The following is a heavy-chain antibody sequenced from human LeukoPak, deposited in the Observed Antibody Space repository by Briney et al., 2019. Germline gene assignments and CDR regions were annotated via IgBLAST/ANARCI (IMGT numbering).Heavy chain of an antibody. CDR3: AREPTVTTRGEVDV. CDR2: IYYSGST. CDR1: GGSISSGGYY. J-gene: IGHJ6*04. V-gene: IGHV4-61*08. D-gene: IGHD4-11*01. Sequence: PSETLSLTCTVSGGSISSGGYYWSWIRQPPGKGLEWIGYIYYSGSTNYNPSLKSRVTISVDTSKNQFSLKLSSVTAADTAVYYCAREPTVTTRGEVDVWGKGTTVTVSS.